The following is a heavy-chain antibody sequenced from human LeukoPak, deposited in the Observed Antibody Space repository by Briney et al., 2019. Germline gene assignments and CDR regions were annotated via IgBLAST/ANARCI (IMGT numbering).Heavy chain of an antibody. CDR1: GYSFTSYW. CDR2: IYPGDSDI. D-gene: IGHD5-12*01. CDR3: ARRSGRGGYDFDY. V-gene: IGHV5-51*01. J-gene: IGHJ4*02. Sequence: GESLKISCWSSGYSFTSYWIGWVRQMPGKGLEWMGIIYPGDSDIRYSPFFQGQVTISGDKSTSTAYLQLGSLKASDTAMYYCARRSGRGGYDFDYWGQGTLVTVSS.